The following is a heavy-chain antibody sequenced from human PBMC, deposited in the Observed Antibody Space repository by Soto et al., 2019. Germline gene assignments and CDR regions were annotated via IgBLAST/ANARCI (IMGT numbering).Heavy chain of an antibody. CDR1: VGSFSCYY. CDR2: INHSGST. V-gene: IGHV4-34*01. D-gene: IGHD3-10*01. Sequence: SETLSLTCAVYVGSFSCYYWSVIRQPRGKGLEWIGEINHSGSTNYNPSLKSRVTISVDTSKNQFSLKLSSVTAADTAVYYCARDMVRGVIIRHYYYGMDVWGQGTTVTVSS. CDR3: ARDMVRGVIIRHYYYGMDV. J-gene: IGHJ6*02.